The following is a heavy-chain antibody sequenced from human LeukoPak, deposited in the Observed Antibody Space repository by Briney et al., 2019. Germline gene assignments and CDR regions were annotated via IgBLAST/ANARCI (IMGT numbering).Heavy chain of an antibody. Sequence: SETLSLTCAVYGGSFSGYSWTWIRQPPGKGLEWIGEINHSGSTNYNPSLKSRVTISVDTSKNQFSLKLSSVTAADTAVYYCARRYSSSSGGVDYWGQGTLVTVSS. J-gene: IGHJ4*02. CDR3: ARRYSSSSGGVDY. V-gene: IGHV4-34*01. CDR2: INHSGST. D-gene: IGHD6-6*01. CDR1: GGSFSGYS.